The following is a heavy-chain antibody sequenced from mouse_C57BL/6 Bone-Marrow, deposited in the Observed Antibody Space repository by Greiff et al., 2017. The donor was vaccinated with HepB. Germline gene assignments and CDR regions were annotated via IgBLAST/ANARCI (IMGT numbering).Heavy chain of an antibody. V-gene: IGHV1-7*01. J-gene: IGHJ2*01. CDR3: ATPGEGFDY. CDR2: INPSSGYT. Sequence: QVQLQQSGAELAKPGASVKLSCKASGYTFTSYWMHWVKQRPGQGLEWIGYINPSSGYTKYNQKFKDKATLTAYKSSSTAYMQLSSLTYEDSAVYYCATPGEGFDYWGQGTTLTVSS. CDR1: GYTFTSYW.